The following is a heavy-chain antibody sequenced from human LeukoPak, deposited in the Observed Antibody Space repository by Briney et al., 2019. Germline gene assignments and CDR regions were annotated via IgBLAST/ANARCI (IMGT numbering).Heavy chain of an antibody. CDR1: GGSFRGYY. CDR3: ARVYCSSTSCYGDYFDY. CDR2: INHSGST. J-gene: IGHJ4*02. Sequence: NASETLSLTFAVYGGSFRGYYWSWIPQPPGKGLEWIGEINHSGSTNHNQSLNSRVTISVDTSKNQFSLKLSSVTAADTAVYYCARVYCSSTSCYGDYFDYWGQGTVVTVSS. V-gene: IGHV4-34*01. D-gene: IGHD2-2*01.